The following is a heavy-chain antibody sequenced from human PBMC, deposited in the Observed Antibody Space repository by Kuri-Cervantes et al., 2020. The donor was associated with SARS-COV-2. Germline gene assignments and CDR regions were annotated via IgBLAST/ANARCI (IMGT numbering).Heavy chain of an antibody. CDR1: GYTFTSYY. Sequence: GESLKISCKASGYTFTSYYMHWVRQVPGQGLEWMGIINPSGGSTSYAQKLQGRVTMTRDTSTSTVYMELSSLRSEDTAVYYCARAELTGIDYWGQGTLVTVSS. V-gene: IGHV1-46*01. CDR2: INPSGGST. CDR3: ARAELTGIDY. J-gene: IGHJ4*02. D-gene: IGHD7-27*01.